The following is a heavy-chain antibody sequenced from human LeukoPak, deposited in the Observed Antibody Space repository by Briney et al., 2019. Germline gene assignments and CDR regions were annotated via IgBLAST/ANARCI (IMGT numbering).Heavy chain of an antibody. V-gene: IGHV3-48*04. D-gene: IGHD6-6*01. CDR1: GFTFSSYS. CDR3: ARSYTSSSGTAWDY. J-gene: IGHJ4*02. Sequence: GGSLRLSCAASGFTFSSYSMNWVRQAPGKGLEWVSYISSSSSTIYYADSVKGRFTISRDDAKNSLYLQMSSLRAEDTAVYYCARSYTSSSGTAWDYWGQGTLVTVSS. CDR2: ISSSSSTI.